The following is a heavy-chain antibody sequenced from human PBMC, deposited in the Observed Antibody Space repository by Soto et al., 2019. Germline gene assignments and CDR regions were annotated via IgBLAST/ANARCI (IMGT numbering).Heavy chain of an antibody. J-gene: IGHJ3*02. V-gene: IGHV3-48*03. Sequence: PGGSLRLSCVASGFDFRSCEMNWVGQAPGKGLEWVSNIRANDESIYYADSVKGRVSVSRDNAKNSLFLEMNSLRVDDTAVYYCARETLRDAIDIWGQGTMVTVSS. CDR1: GFDFRSCE. CDR3: ARETLRDAIDI. CDR2: IRANDESI.